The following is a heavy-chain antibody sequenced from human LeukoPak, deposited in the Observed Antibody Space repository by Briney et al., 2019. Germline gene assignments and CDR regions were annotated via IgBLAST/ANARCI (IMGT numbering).Heavy chain of an antibody. CDR2: FDPEDGET. Sequence: RASVKVSCKVSGYTLTELSMHWVRQAPGKGLEWMGGFDPEDGETICAQKFQGRVTMTEDTSTDTAYMELSSLRSEDTAVYYCAGGYCSSTSCYTGDYFDYWGQGTLVTVSS. J-gene: IGHJ4*02. CDR1: GYTLTELS. D-gene: IGHD2-2*02. V-gene: IGHV1-24*01. CDR3: AGGYCSSTSCYTGDYFDY.